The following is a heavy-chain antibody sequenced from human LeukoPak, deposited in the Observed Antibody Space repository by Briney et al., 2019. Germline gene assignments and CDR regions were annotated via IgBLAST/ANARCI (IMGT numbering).Heavy chain of an antibody. CDR3: ARESPYDFWSGYPSWFDP. Sequence: SETLSLTCTVPGGSISSYYWSWIRQPPGKGLEWIGYIYYSGSTNYNPSLKSRVTISVDTSKNQFSLKLSSVTAADTAVYYCARESPYDFWSGYPSWFDPWGQGTLVTVSS. CDR1: GGSISSYY. J-gene: IGHJ5*02. CDR2: IYYSGST. D-gene: IGHD3-3*01. V-gene: IGHV4-59*01.